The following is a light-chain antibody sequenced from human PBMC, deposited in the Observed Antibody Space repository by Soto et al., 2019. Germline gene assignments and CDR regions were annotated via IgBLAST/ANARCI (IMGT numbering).Light chain of an antibody. J-gene: IGLJ2*01. CDR1: RSNIGSNY. CDR3: AAWDDSLSGLV. CDR2: RNN. V-gene: IGLV1-47*01. Sequence: QSVLTQPPSASGTPGQRVTISCSGSRSNIGSNYVYRYQQLPGTAPKLLIYRNNHRPSGVPDRFSGSNSGTSASLAISGLRSEDAADYDCAAWDDSLSGLVFGGGTKLTVL.